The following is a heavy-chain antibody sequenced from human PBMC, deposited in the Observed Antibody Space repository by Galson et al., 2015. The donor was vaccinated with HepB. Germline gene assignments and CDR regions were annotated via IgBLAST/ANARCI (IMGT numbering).Heavy chain of an antibody. Sequence: SLRLSCAASGSTFSSYGMHWVRQAPGKGLEWVAVIWYDGSNKYYADSVKGRFTISRDNSKNTLYLQMNSLRAEDTAVYYCAKDERDYYGMDVWGQGTTVTVSS. CDR2: IWYDGSNK. CDR1: GSTFSSYG. CDR3: AKDERDYYGMDV. V-gene: IGHV3-33*06. J-gene: IGHJ6*02.